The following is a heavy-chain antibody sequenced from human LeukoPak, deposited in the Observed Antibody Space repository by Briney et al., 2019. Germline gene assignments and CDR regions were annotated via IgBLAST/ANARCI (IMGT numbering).Heavy chain of an antibody. CDR1: GFTFDDYA. Sequence: GGSLRLSCAASGFTFDDYAMHWVRQAPGKGLEWVSGISWNSGSIGYADSAKGRFTISRDNAKNSLYLQMNSLRAEDTAVYYCAKDGGGEKDAFDIWGQGTMVTVSS. V-gene: IGHV3-9*01. CDR2: ISWNSGSI. CDR3: AKDGGGEKDAFDI. J-gene: IGHJ3*02. D-gene: IGHD4-17*01.